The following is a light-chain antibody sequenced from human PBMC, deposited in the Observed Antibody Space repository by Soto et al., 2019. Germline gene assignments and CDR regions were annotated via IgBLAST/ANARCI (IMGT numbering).Light chain of an antibody. J-gene: IGKJ1*01. CDR2: AAS. V-gene: IGKV1-39*01. Sequence: DVQMTQSPSSLSASVGDRVTITCRASQSVSIYLNWYQQKPGKASNLLISAASSLQNGVPSRFRGSGSGTDFTLTISGLQPEDFATYYCQQSYSTPPWTCGQGTKVDIK. CDR3: QQSYSTPPWT. CDR1: QSVSIY.